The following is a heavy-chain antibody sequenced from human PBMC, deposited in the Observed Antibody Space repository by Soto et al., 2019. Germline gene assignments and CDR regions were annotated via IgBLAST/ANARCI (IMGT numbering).Heavy chain of an antibody. CDR1: GFPFSSTD. CDR3: AKSSGWFNT. Sequence: GGSLRLSCAASGFPFSSTDMTWVRQASGKGLDWVSTIDGSGGTTYYADSVKGRFTISRDNSMNTVYLQMNSLRADDTALYYCAKSSGWFNTWGQGALVTVSS. CDR2: IDGSGGTT. D-gene: IGHD6-6*01. J-gene: IGHJ5*02. V-gene: IGHV3-23*01.